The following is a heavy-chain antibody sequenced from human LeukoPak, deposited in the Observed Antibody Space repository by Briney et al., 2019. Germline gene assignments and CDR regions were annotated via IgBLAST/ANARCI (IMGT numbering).Heavy chain of an antibody. V-gene: IGHV4-59*01. CDR3: ARVDPDSSSTLEVFDY. CDR1: GGSISSYY. CDR2: IYYSGSI. D-gene: IGHD6-6*01. Sequence: SETLSLTCTVSGGSISSYYWSWIRQPPGKGLEWIGYIYYSGSINYNPSLKSRVTISVDTSKNQFSLKLSSVTAADTAVYYCARVDPDSSSTLEVFDYWGQGTLVTVSS. J-gene: IGHJ4*02.